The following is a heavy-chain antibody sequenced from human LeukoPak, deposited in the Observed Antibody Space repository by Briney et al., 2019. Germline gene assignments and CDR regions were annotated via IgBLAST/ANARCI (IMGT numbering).Heavy chain of an antibody. D-gene: IGHD5-18*01. V-gene: IGHV4-59*01. J-gene: IGHJ4*02. CDR3: ARRGGYKYGYNY. CDR1: GGSISSYY. Sequence: KSSETLSLTCTVSGGSISSYYWSWIRQPPGKGLEWIGYIYYSGSTNYNPSLKSRVTISVDTSKNQFSLKLSSVTAADTAVYYCARRGGYKYGYNYWGQGILVTVSS. CDR2: IYYSGST.